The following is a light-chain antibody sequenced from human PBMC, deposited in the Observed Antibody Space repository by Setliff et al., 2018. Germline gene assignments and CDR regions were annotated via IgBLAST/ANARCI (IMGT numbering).Light chain of an antibody. J-gene: IGLJ1*01. CDR3: SSYTTSSSLYV. CDR1: SSDIGNFNF. CDR2: EVN. Sequence: QSVLTQPASVSGSPRQSITISCTGTSSDIGNFNFVSWYQQHPGKAPKLIIYEVNIRPSGVSDRFSGSKSGNTASLTISGLQAEDEADYFCSSYTTSSSLYVFGTGTRSPS. V-gene: IGLV2-14*01.